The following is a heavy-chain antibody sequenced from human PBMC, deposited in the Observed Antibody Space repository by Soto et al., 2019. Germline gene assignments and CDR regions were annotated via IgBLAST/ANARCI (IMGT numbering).Heavy chain of an antibody. CDR3: AREGILGLFDAYDL. CDR2: ISTHNGNT. V-gene: IGHV1-18*04. Sequence: QDQLVQSGAEVKKPGASVKVSCKASVFTSSGISWVRQAPGQRLEWMGWISTHNGNTIYAQKFQGRVIMTMDTSTTTVYMELRRLRPDETAVYLCAREGILGLFDAYDLWGQGTMVTVSA. CDR1: VFTSSG. J-gene: IGHJ3*01. D-gene: IGHD3-3*01.